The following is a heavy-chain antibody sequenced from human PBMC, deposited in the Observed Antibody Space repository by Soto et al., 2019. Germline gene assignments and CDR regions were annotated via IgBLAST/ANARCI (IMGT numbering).Heavy chain of an antibody. V-gene: IGHV1-69*02. CDR2: IIPILGIA. CDR3: ARVIAVAGNIVFDY. J-gene: IGHJ4*02. CDR1: GGTFSSYT. D-gene: IGHD6-19*01. Sequence: ASVKVSCKASGGTFSSYTISWVRQAPGQGLEWMGRIIPILGIANYAQKFQGRVTITADKSTSTAYMELSSLRSEDTAVYYCARVIAVAGNIVFDYWGQGTLVTVSS.